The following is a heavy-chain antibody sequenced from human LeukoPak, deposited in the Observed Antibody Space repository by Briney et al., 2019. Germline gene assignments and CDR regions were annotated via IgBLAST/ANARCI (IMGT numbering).Heavy chain of an antibody. D-gene: IGHD3-10*01. CDR3: ARDYYGSGSYYKPFDY. CDR1: GGTFSSYA. V-gene: IGHV1-69*01. CDR2: IIPIFGTA. J-gene: IGHJ4*02. Sequence: SVKVSCKASGGTFSSYAISWVRQAPGQGLEWMGGIIPIFGTANYAQKFQGRVTITADESTSTAYMELSSLRSEDTAVYYCARDYYGSGSYYKPFDYWGQGALVTVSS.